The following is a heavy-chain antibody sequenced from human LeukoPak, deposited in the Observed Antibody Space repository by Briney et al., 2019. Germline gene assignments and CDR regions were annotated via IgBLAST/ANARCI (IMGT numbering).Heavy chain of an antibody. CDR2: IHAGNGNA. J-gene: IGHJ4*02. CDR3: ARDSPYYYDSSGYYYGYFTY. V-gene: IGHV1-3*01. CDR1: GYTFTSYA. D-gene: IGHD3-22*01. Sequence: GASVKVSCKASGYTFTSYAMHWVRQAPGQRLEWMGWIHAGNGNAKYSQKFQGRVTITAGTSASTAYMELSSLRSEDTAVYYCARDSPYYYDSSGYYYGYFTYWGKGTLVTVSP.